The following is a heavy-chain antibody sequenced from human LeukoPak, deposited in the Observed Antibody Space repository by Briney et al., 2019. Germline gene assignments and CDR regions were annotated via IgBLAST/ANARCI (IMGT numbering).Heavy chain of an antibody. CDR3: ARVSSRAFDV. CDR2: TYYRSKWGN. V-gene: IGHV6-1*01. J-gene: IGHJ3*01. CDR1: GDSVSSYDAT. D-gene: IGHD6-6*01. Sequence: SQTLSLTCALSGDSVSSYDATWHWLRQSPSRGLEWLGRTYYRSKWGNDYAVSVKSRITINPDTSKNQFSLHLNSVTPEDTAVYYCARVSSRAFDVWGQGTVVTVSP.